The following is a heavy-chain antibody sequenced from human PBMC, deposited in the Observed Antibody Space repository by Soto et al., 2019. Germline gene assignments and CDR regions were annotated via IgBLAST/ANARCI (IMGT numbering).Heavy chain of an antibody. CDR1: GFTFSSHG. V-gene: IGHV3-33*01. CDR2: IWYDGSNK. J-gene: IGHJ4*02. Sequence: QVQLVESGGGVVQPGRSLRLACAASGFTFSSHGMHWVRQAPSKGLEWVAVIWYDGSNKYYADSVKGQFTISRDNSKNTLYLQMNSLRAEDTAVYYCMRWGDNRAFEYWGQGTLVTVSS. CDR3: MRWGDNRAFEY. D-gene: IGHD3-16*01.